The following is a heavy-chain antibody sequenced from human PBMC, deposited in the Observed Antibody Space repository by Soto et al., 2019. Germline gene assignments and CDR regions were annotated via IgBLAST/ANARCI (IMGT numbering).Heavy chain of an antibody. CDR2: IFWDDDK. D-gene: IGHD5-12*01. CDR1: GFSLSTSGVG. J-gene: IGHJ4*02. V-gene: IGHV2-5*02. CDR3: AHRDGYNYYHFEY. Sequence: QITLKESGPTLVKPTQTLTLTCTFSGFSLSTSGVGVGWVRQPPGKALEWLALIFWDDDKHYSPSLKSRVTLTNDTPHNQVVLTMTNIDPVDTATYYCAHRDGYNYYHFEYWGQGTLVTVSS.